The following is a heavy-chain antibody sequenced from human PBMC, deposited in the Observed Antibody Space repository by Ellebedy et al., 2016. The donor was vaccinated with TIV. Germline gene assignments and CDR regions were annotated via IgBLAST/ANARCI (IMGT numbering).Heavy chain of an antibody. CDR1: GFSFSSYW. D-gene: IGHD3-22*01. CDR2: IKQDGSEK. CDR3: ARNDRYLKFHD. Sequence: GESLKISCAASGFSFSSYWMSWVRQAPGKGLQWVANIKQDGSEKYYLDSVKGRFTISRDNAKNSLYLQMNSLRAEDTAVYYCARNDRYLKFHDWGQGTLVTVSS. V-gene: IGHV3-7*03. J-gene: IGHJ4*02.